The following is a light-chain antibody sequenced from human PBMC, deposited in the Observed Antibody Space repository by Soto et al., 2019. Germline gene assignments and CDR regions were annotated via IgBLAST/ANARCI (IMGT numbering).Light chain of an antibody. CDR1: VRMSTY. V-gene: IGKV1-39*01. CDR2: ATS. CDR3: QQSYDTPRT. J-gene: IGKJ1*01. Sequence: DIQLTQSPSSLSASVGDSVTITCRTSVRMSTYLNWYQQKPGKAPKLLIYATSTLQSGAPSRFSGSGFGTDFTLTISSLQPEDFATYYCQQSYDTPRTLGQGTKVEIK.